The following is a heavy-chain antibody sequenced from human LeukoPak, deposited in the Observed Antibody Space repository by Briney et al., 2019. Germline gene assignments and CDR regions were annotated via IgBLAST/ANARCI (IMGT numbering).Heavy chain of an antibody. Sequence: SVKVSCKASGGTFSSYAISWVRQAPGQGLEWMGGIIPIFGTANYAQKFQGRVTITADESTSTAYMELSSLRSEDTAVYYCATVITEILILIDPVDIWGQGTMVSVSS. D-gene: IGHD1-20*01. CDR1: GGTFSSYA. CDR2: IIPIFGTA. CDR3: ATVITEILILIDPVDI. J-gene: IGHJ3*02. V-gene: IGHV1-69*13.